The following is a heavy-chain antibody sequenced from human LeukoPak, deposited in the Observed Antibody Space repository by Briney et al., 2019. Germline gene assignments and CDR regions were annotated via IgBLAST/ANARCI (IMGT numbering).Heavy chain of an antibody. D-gene: IGHD3-10*01. CDR3: ARGRGLAGGDYVDY. CDR2: IYYSGST. J-gene: IGHJ4*02. CDR1: GGSISSSSYY. Sequence: SETLSLTRTVSGGSISSSSYYWGWIRQPPGKGLEWIGSIYYSGSTYYNPSLKSRVTISVDTSKNQFSLKLSSVTAADTAVYYCARGRGLAGGDYVDYWGQGTLVTVSS. V-gene: IGHV4-39*07.